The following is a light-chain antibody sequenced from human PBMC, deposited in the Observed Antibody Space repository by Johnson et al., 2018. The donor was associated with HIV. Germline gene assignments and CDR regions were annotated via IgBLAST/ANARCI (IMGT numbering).Light chain of an antibody. V-gene: IGLV1-51*02. J-gene: IGLJ1*01. CDR1: SSNIGNNY. CDR2: ENN. CDR3: GTWDSSLSAYNYV. Sequence: QSVLTQPPSVSAAPGQKVTISCSGSSSNIGNNYVSWYQQLPGTAPKLLIYENNKRPSGIPDRFSGSKSGKSATLGITGLQTGDEADYYCGTWDSSLSAYNYVFGTCTKVTVL.